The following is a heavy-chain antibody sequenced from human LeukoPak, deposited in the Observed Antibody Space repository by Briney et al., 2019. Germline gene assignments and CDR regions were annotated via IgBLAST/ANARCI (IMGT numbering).Heavy chain of an antibody. D-gene: IGHD6-19*01. CDR1: GYTFTSYD. CDR2: MNPNSGNT. Sequence: ASVKVSCKASGYTFTSYDINWVRQATGQGLEWMGWMNPNSGNTGYAQKLQGRVTMTTDTSTSTAYMELRSLRSDDTAVYYCARGAVAGVFWGQGTLVTVSS. J-gene: IGHJ4*02. V-gene: IGHV1-8*02. CDR3: ARGAVAGVF.